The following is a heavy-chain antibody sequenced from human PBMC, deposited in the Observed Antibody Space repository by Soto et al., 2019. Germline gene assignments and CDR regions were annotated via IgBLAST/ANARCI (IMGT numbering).Heavy chain of an antibody. CDR2: ISYDGSNK. J-gene: IGHJ6*02. Sequence: PGGSLRLSCAASGFTFSSYAMHWVRQAPGKGLEWVAVISYDGSNKYYADSVKGRFTISRDNSKNTLYLQMNSLRAEDTAVYYCAGGAYCGGDCYPRLDYYYYGMDVWGQGTTVTVSS. V-gene: IGHV3-30-3*01. D-gene: IGHD2-21*02. CDR3: AGGAYCGGDCYPRLDYYYYGMDV. CDR1: GFTFSSYA.